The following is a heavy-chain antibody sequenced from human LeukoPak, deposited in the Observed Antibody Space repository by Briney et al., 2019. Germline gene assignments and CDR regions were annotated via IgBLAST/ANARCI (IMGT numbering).Heavy chain of an antibody. CDR3: ARALGVGFGQNAYYFDH. CDR2: LNPNSGGT. D-gene: IGHD1-26*01. Sequence: ASVKVSCKTSGYTLTDYYIHWVRQAPGQGLEWMGRLNPNSGGTNYAQKFQGRVAMTRDTSTDTAYIQLSSLRSTDTAVYYCARALGVGFGQNAYYFDHWDQGTLVTVSS. CDR1: GYTLTDYY. V-gene: IGHV1-2*06. J-gene: IGHJ4*02.